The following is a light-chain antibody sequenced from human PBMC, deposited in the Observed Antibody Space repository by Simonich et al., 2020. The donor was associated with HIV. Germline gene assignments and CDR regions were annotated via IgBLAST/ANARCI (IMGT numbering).Light chain of an antibody. CDR1: ALPEQY. Sequence: SYELTQPPSVSLSPGQTARITCSGDALPEQYAYWYQQKSGQAPLLVIYEDSKRPSGIPERFSGSSSGTMATLTISGAQVEDEADYYCYSTDSSGNHWVFGGGTKLTVL. CDR3: YSTDSSGNHWV. J-gene: IGLJ3*02. CDR2: EDS. V-gene: IGLV3-10*01.